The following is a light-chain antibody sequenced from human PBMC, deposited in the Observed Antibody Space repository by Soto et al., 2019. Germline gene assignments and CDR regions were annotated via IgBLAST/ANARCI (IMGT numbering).Light chain of an antibody. CDR3: QQDYTRFT. CDR1: QRVSSSY. CDR2: GAS. J-gene: IGKJ3*01. V-gene: IGKV3D-7*01. Sequence: PGARVTLSCRASQRVSSSYLTWYQQKPGQAPRLLIYGASTRATSIPARFSGSGSGTDFTLTISSLQPEDFAVYYCQQDYTRFTFGPGTKVDIK.